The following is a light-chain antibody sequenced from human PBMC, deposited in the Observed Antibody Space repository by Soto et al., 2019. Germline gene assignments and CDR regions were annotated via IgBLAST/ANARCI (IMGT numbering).Light chain of an antibody. Sequence: DIVLTQSPASLSLPPGERATLSCRASQSVSSSFLAWYQQKPGQAPRLLIYGASRRATGIADRFTGSGSGTYFTLTISRLEPEDFAVYYCQQYDSSLTFGLGTKVESK. CDR3: QQYDSSLT. J-gene: IGKJ1*01. V-gene: IGKV3-20*01. CDR2: GAS. CDR1: QSVSSSF.